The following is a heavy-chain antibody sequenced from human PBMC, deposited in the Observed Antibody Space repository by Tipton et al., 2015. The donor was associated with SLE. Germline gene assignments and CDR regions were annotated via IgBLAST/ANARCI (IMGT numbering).Heavy chain of an antibody. CDR2: ISAYNGNT. CDR1: GGTFSSYT. Sequence: QSGPEVKKPGSSVKVSCKASGGTFSSYTISWVRQAPGQGLEWMGWISAYNGNTNYAQKLQGRVTMTTDTSTSTAYMELRSLRSDDTAVYYCARDTFVDTAMATPDYWGQGTLVTVSS. CDR3: ARDTFVDTAMATPDY. V-gene: IGHV1-18*01. D-gene: IGHD5-18*01. J-gene: IGHJ4*02.